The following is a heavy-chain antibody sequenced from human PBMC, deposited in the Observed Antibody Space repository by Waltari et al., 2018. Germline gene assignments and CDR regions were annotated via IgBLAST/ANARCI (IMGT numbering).Heavy chain of an antibody. Sequence: QVQLVQSGAEVKKPGSSVQVSCKASGGTFSSYAIRWVRQAPGQGLEWMGRIIPIFGTANYEQKFQGRVTITADKSTSTAYMELSSLRSEDTAVYYCARDPDSSSWSDWYFDLWGRGTLVTVSS. V-gene: IGHV1-69*08. D-gene: IGHD6-13*01. CDR1: GGTFSSYA. CDR2: IIPIFGTA. J-gene: IGHJ2*01. CDR3: ARDPDSSSWSDWYFDL.